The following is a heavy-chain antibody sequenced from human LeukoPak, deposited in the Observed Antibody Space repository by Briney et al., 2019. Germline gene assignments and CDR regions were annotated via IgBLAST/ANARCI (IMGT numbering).Heavy chain of an antibody. Sequence: GGSLRLSCAASGFTFDDYGMSWVRQAPGKGLEWVSGISWNGGSTGYADSVKGRFTISRDNAKNSLYLQMNSLRAEDTALYYCARGITMVRGVEPFFDYWGQGTLVTVSS. CDR2: ISWNGGST. V-gene: IGHV3-20*04. D-gene: IGHD3-10*01. CDR1: GFTFDDYG. J-gene: IGHJ4*02. CDR3: ARGITMVRGVEPFFDY.